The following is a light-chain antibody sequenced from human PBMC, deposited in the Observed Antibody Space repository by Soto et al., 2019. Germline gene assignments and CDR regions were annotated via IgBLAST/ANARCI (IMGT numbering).Light chain of an antibody. CDR3: TSYTSSSTDV. Sequence: QSVLTQPASVSGSPGQSITISCTGTSGDVGGYNYVSWYQHHPGKGPKLMSYDVSNRPSGVSSRFSGSKSGNTASLTISERQAEDEADYYCTSYTSSSTDVCGTGTKLTAL. V-gene: IGLV2-14*03. CDR2: DVS. CDR1: SGDVGGYNY. J-gene: IGLJ1*01.